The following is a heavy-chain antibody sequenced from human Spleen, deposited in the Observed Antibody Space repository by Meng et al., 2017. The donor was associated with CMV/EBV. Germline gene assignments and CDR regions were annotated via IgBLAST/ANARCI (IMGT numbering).Heavy chain of an antibody. Sequence: GGSLRLSCAASGFTFDDYAMTWVRQAPGKGLECVSGINWNGGGTGYADSVKGRFTISRDNAKNSLYLQMNSLRAEETAVYYCAREKLWEPRGMDVWGQGNTVTVSS. D-gene: IGHD1-26*01. CDR2: INWNGGGT. CDR3: AREKLWEPRGMDV. V-gene: IGHV3-20*04. J-gene: IGHJ6*02. CDR1: GFTFDDYA.